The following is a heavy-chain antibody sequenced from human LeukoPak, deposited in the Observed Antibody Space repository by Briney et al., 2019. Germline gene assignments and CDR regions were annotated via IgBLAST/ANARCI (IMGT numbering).Heavy chain of an antibody. CDR2: IKQDGSEK. D-gene: IGHD1/OR15-1a*01. CDR1: GFTFSSYW. CDR3: ARHPGITGKTGTFDI. Sequence: GGSLRLSCAASGFTFSSYWMSWVRQAPGKGLEWVANIKQDGSEKYYVDSVKGRFTISRDNAKNSLYPQMNSLRAEDTAVYYCARHPGITGKTGTFDIWGQGTMVTVSS. J-gene: IGHJ3*02. V-gene: IGHV3-7*01.